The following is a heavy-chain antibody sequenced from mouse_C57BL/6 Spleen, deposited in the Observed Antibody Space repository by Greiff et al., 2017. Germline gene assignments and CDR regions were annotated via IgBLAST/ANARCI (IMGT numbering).Heavy chain of an antibody. V-gene: IGHV5-4*01. Sequence: EVHLVESGGGLVKPGGSLKLSCAASGFTFSSYAMSWVRQTPEKRLEWVATISDGGSYTYYPDNVKGRFTFSRDNAKNNLYLQMSNLKSEETAKYYCARDNGSSYWYFDVWGTGTTVTVSS. CDR3: ARDNGSSYWYFDV. J-gene: IGHJ1*03. D-gene: IGHD1-1*01. CDR2: ISDGGSYT. CDR1: GFTFSSYA.